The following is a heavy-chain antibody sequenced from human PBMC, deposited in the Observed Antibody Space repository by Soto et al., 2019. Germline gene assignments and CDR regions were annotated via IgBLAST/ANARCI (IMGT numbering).Heavy chain of an antibody. CDR3: ARDGFSGYGDYDDAFDI. CDR2: ISSSSSTI. CDR1: GFTFSSYS. V-gene: IGHV3-48*01. Sequence: EVQLVESGGGLVQPGGSLRLSCAASGFTFSSYSMNWVRQAPGKGLEWVAYISSSSSTIYYADSVKGRVTISRDNAKNSLYLQMNSLRAEDTAVYYCARDGFSGYGDYDDAFDIWGQGTMVTVSS. J-gene: IGHJ3*02. D-gene: IGHD4-17*01.